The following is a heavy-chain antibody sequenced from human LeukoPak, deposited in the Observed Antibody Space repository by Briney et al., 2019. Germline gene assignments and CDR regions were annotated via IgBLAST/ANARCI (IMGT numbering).Heavy chain of an antibody. CDR2: ISRSGGST. Sequence: GGSLRLSCAASGFTFSSYSMNWVRQAPGKGLEWVSAISRSGGSTYYADSVKGRFTISRDNSKNTLYLQMNSLRAEDTAVYYCATTINVLVVGAFDIWGQGTMVTVSS. D-gene: IGHD2-2*01. CDR3: ATTINVLVVGAFDI. V-gene: IGHV3-23*01. CDR1: GFTFSSYS. J-gene: IGHJ3*02.